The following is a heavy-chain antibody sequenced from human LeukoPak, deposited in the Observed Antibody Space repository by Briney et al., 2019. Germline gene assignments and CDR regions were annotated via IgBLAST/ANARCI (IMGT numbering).Heavy chain of an antibody. Sequence: GGSLRLSRAASGFTFSSYAMSWVRQAPGKGLEWVSAISGSGGSTYYADSVKGRFTISRDNSKNTLYLQMNSLRAEDTAVYYCAKIPDYGGSYGTNWFDPWGQGTLVTVSS. CDR1: GFTFSSYA. CDR3: AKIPDYGGSYGTNWFDP. J-gene: IGHJ5*02. V-gene: IGHV3-23*01. CDR2: ISGSGGST. D-gene: IGHD4-23*01.